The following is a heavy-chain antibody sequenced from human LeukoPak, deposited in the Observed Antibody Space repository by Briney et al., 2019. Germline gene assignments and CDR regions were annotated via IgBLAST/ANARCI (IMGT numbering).Heavy chain of an antibody. V-gene: IGHV3-11*04. CDR1: GFTFSDYY. D-gene: IGHD1-14*01. CDR3: ARDRGIVGTTGYYYMDV. Sequence: GGSLRLSCVASGFTFSDYYMSWIRQAPGKGLEWVAYIGSSIYYADSVKGRFTISRDNAKNSLYPQLNSLSTEDTAVYYCARDRGIVGTTGYYYMDVWGKGTTVTVSS. CDR2: IGSSI. J-gene: IGHJ6*03.